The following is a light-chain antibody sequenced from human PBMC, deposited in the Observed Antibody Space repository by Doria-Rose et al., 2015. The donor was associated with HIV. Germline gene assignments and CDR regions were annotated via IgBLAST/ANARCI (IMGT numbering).Light chain of an antibody. Sequence: PPSASGSPGQSVTISCTGTSSYIGGYNYVSWYQQHPGKAPTLMIHEVSKRPSGVPDRFSGSKSGNTASLTVSGLQAEDEADYYCSSYADSNKAVYGTGTKVTVL. CDR1: SSYIGGYNY. CDR3: SSYADSNKAV. V-gene: IGLV2-8*01. J-gene: IGLJ1*01. CDR2: EVS.